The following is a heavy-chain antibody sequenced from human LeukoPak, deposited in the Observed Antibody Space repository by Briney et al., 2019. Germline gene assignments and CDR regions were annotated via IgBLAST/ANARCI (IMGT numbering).Heavy chain of an antibody. CDR1: GFTFSSYS. V-gene: IGHV3-23*01. Sequence: GGSLRLSCAASGFTFSSYSMSWVRQAPGQGLEWVSAISGSGGSTYYADYVKGRFTISRDNSKNTLYLQMNSLRAEDTAVYYCAKDLGAYYYDGSGYYFDYWGQGTLVTVSS. CDR3: AKDLGAYYYDGSGYYFDY. J-gene: IGHJ4*02. CDR2: ISGSGGST. D-gene: IGHD3-22*01.